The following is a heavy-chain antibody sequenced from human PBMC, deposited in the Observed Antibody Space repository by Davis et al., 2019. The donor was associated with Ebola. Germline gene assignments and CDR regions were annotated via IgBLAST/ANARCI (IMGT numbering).Heavy chain of an antibody. CDR3: ARGPRIAARSSPTKNWFDP. CDR1: GGTFSSYA. D-gene: IGHD6-6*01. V-gene: IGHV1-69*06. CDR2: IIPIFGTA. Sequence: AASVKVSCKASGGTFSSYAISWVRQAPGQGLEWMGGIIPIFGTANYAQKFQGRVTITADKSTSTAYMELSSLRSEDTAVYYCARGPRIAARSSPTKNWFDPWGQGTLVTVSS. J-gene: IGHJ5*02.